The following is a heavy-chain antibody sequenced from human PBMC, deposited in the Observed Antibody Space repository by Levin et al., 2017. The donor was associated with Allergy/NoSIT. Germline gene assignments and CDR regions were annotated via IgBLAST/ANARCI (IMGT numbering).Heavy chain of an antibody. CDR2: IFPGDSDT. CDR1: YS. CDR3: ARSQQPYSSGYYWFDP. J-gene: IGHJ5*02. Sequence: YSIGGRRTRTAHGLEWMGIIFPGDSDTRYSPSFQGQVSISADKSISTAYLQWSSLKASDTAMYYCARSQQPYSSGYYWFDPWGQGTLVTVSP. V-gene: IGHV5-51*01. D-gene: IGHD6-19*01.